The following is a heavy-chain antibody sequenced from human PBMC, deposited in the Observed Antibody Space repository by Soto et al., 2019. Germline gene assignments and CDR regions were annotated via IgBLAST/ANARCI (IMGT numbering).Heavy chain of an antibody. CDR1: GFTFSSHS. CDR2: IRSSSSTI. J-gene: IGHJ4*02. V-gene: IGHV3-48*01. D-gene: IGHD1-1*01. CDR3: VRDYKYGLDY. Sequence: PGESLKISCAASGFTFSSHSMNWVRQAPGKGLEWISYIRSSSSTIFYADSVKGRFTISADNAKNSLYLQMNNLRAEDTAVYYCVRDYKYGLDYWGQGTLVTVSS.